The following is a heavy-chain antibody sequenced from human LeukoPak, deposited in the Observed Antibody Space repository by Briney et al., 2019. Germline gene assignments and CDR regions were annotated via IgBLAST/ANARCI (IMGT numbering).Heavy chain of an antibody. Sequence: ASVKVSCKASGYTFTGYYMHWVRQAPGQGLEWMGWINPNSGGTNYAQKFQGRVTMTRDTSISTAYMELSRLRSDDAAVYYCARVGGRGVTNWFDPWGQGTLVTVSS. CDR2: INPNSGGT. J-gene: IGHJ5*02. D-gene: IGHD3-10*01. V-gene: IGHV1-2*02. CDR1: GYTFTGYY. CDR3: ARVGGRGVTNWFDP.